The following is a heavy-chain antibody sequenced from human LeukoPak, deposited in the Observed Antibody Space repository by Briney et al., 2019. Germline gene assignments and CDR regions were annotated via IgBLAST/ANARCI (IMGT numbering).Heavy chain of an antibody. CDR3: ARAGVGAATGFDY. D-gene: IGHD1-26*01. CDR2: INPNSGGT. V-gene: IGHV1-2*02. CDR1: GYTFTSYY. J-gene: IGHJ4*02. Sequence: ASVKVSCKASGYTFTSYYMHWVRQAPGQGLEWMGWINPNSGGTNYAQKFQGRVTMTRDTSISTAYMELSRVTSDDTAVYYCARAGVGAATGFDYWGQGTLVTVSS.